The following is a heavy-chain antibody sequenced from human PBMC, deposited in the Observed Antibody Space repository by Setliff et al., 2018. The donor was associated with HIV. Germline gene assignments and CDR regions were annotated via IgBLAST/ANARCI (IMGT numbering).Heavy chain of an antibody. Sequence: PGESLKISCAASGFTFADYTMHWVRQAPGKGLEWVSLISWDGGSTYYADSVKGRFTISRDNSKNSLYLQMNSLRTEDTALYYCAKDRQSFDYFDYWGQGTLVTVSS. V-gene: IGHV3-43*01. CDR1: GFTFADYT. CDR3: AKDRQSFDYFDY. D-gene: IGHD3-3*01. CDR2: ISWDGGST. J-gene: IGHJ4*02.